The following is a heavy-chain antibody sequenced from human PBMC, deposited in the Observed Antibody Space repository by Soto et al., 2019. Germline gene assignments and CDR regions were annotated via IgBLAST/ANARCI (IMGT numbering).Heavy chain of an antibody. J-gene: IGHJ4*02. Sequence: QVQLVESGGGVVQPGRSLRLSCAASGFTFSSYGMHWVRQAPGKGLEWVAVISYDGSNKYYADSVKGRFTISRDNSKNTLYLQMNSLKAEDTAVYYCAKDSGDRYYYDSSGYLDFDYWGQGTLVTVSS. D-gene: IGHD3-22*01. CDR2: ISYDGSNK. CDR1: GFTFSSYG. V-gene: IGHV3-30*18. CDR3: AKDSGDRYYYDSSGYLDFDY.